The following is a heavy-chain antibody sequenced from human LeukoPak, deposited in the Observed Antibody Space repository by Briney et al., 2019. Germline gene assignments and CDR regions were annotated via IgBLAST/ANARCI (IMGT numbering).Heavy chain of an antibody. Sequence: SVKVSCKASGGTFSSYAISWVRQAPGQGLEWMGGIIPIFGTANYAQKFQGRVTITTDESTSTAYMELSSLRSEDTAVYYCARDRGGSYTHDAFDIWGQETMVTVSS. V-gene: IGHV1-69*05. CDR2: IIPIFGTA. D-gene: IGHD1-26*01. J-gene: IGHJ3*02. CDR1: GGTFSSYA. CDR3: ARDRGGSYTHDAFDI.